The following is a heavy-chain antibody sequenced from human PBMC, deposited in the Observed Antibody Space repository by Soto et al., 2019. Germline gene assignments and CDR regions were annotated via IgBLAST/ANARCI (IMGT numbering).Heavy chain of an antibody. CDR2: ISSSSSYI. Sequence: GGSLRLSCAASGFTFSSYSMNWVRQAPGKGLEWVSSISSSSSYIYYADSVKGRFTISRDNAKNSLYLQMNSLRAEDTAVYYCARTGVIRGYDFYYYYGMDVWGQGTTVTVSS. V-gene: IGHV3-21*01. CDR3: ARTGVIRGYDFYYYYGMDV. D-gene: IGHD5-12*01. J-gene: IGHJ6*02. CDR1: GFTFSSYS.